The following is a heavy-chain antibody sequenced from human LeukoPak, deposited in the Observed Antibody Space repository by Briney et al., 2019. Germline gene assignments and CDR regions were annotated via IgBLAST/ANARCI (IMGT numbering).Heavy chain of an antibody. Sequence: GGSLRLSCAASGFTFSSHWMSWVRQAPGKGLEWVANIKQDGSEKYYVDSVKGRFTISRDNAKNSLYLQMNSLRAEDTAVYYCARDIVVVPAAMRSYYYYGMDVWGKGTTVTVSS. CDR3: ARDIVVVPAAMRSYYYYGMDV. D-gene: IGHD2-2*01. CDR1: GFTFSSHW. V-gene: IGHV3-7*03. J-gene: IGHJ6*04. CDR2: IKQDGSEK.